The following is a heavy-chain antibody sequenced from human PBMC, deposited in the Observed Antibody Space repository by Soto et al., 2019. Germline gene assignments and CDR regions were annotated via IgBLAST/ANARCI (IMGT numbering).Heavy chain of an antibody. J-gene: IGHJ4*02. V-gene: IGHV1-18*04. Sequence: ASVKVSCKASGYTFTSYGISWVRQAPGQGLEWMGWISAYNGNTNYAQRLQGRVTMTTDTSTSTAYMELRSLRSDDTAVYYCARGVDSSSWYEEGYWGQGTLVTVSS. CDR3: ARGVDSSSWYEEGY. CDR2: ISAYNGNT. CDR1: GYTFTSYG. D-gene: IGHD6-13*01.